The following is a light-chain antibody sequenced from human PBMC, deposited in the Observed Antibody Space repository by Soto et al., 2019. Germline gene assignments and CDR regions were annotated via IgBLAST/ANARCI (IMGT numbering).Light chain of an antibody. CDR3: QQLNSYPPN. CDR2: AAS. Sequence: DIQITQSPSTLSASVGDRVTITCRASQSISSWLAWYQQKPGKAPKLLIYAASTLQSGVPSRFSGSGSGTEFTLTISSLQPEDFATYYGQQLNSYPPNFGQGTRLEIK. CDR1: QSISSW. V-gene: IGKV1-5*01. J-gene: IGKJ5*01.